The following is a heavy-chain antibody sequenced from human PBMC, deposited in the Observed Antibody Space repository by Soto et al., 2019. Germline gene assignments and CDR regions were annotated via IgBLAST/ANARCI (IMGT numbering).Heavy chain of an antibody. CDR1: GYRFTNYW. CDR2: IYPGDSET. V-gene: IGHV5-51*01. Sequence: LGESLKISCEGSGYRFTNYWIGWVRQMPGKGLEWMGIIYPGDSETRYSPSFEGRVTISVDTSINTAYVQWSSLQASDTAIYYCAGRVGTWPFHFDYWGQGTLVTVSS. J-gene: IGHJ4*02. CDR3: AGRVGTWPFHFDY.